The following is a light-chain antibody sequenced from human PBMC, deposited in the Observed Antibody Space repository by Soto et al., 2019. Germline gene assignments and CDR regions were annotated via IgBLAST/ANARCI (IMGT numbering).Light chain of an antibody. V-gene: IGLV2-14*01. J-gene: IGLJ1*01. Sequence: QSVLTQPASVSGSPGQSITISCTGTSSDVGSYDYVSWCQHHPGKAPKLMIYEVSNRPSGISNRFSGSKSDNTASLTISGLQAEDEADYYCSSYTSRSTLVFGTGTKLTVL. CDR2: EVS. CDR1: SSDVGSYDY. CDR3: SSYTSRSTLV.